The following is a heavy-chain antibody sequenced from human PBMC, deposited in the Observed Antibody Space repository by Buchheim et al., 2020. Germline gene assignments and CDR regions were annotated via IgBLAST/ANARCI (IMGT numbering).Heavy chain of an antibody. CDR3: AKKGGYRSGSTYYYYYMDV. Sequence: QVQLVESGGGVVQPGRSLRLSCAASGFTFGSFGIHWVRQAPGKGLEWVALISYDGSETYYGDTVKGQFTISRDNSKNTLYLQMNSLRAEDTAVYYCAKKGGYRSGSTYYYYYMDVWGKGTT. CDR1: GFTFGSFG. D-gene: IGHD5-18*01. CDR2: ISYDGSET. V-gene: IGHV3-30*18. J-gene: IGHJ6*03.